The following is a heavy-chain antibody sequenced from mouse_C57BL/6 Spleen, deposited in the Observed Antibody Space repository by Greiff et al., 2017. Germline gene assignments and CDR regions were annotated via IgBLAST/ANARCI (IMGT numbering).Heavy chain of an antibody. CDR3: ARGPYYFDY. CDR1: GYTFTDYY. CDR2: INPYNGGT. V-gene: IGHV1-19*01. J-gene: IGHJ2*01. Sequence: VQLKQSGPVLVKPGASVKMSCKASGYTFTDYYMNWVKQSHGKSLEWIGVINPYNGGTSYNQKFKGKATLTVDKSSSTAYMELNSLTSEDSAVYYCARGPYYFDYWGQGTTLTVSS.